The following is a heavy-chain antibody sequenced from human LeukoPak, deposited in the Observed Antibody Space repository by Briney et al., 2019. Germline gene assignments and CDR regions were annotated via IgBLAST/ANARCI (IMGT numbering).Heavy chain of an antibody. J-gene: IGHJ4*02. D-gene: IGHD2-21*02. CDR2: VNGDGSWI. Sequence: GGSLRLSCAVSGFTFSTHWMHWVRQAPGKGLVWVSRVNGDGSWIAYADSVKGRFTIFRDNSKNTVYLQLSSVSVEDTGVYYCATLARRVTVILDYWGQGTLVTVSS. CDR3: ATLARRVTVILDY. V-gene: IGHV3-74*01. CDR1: GFTFSTHW.